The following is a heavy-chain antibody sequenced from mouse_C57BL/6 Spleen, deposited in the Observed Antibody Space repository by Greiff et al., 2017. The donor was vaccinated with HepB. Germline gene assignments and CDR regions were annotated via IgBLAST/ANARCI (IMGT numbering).Heavy chain of an antibody. Sequence: QVQLQQPGAELVKPGASVKLSCKASGYTFTSYWMQWVKQRPGQGLEWIGEIDPSDSYTNYNQKFKGKATLTVDPSSSTAYMQLSSLTSEDSAVYYCARGDGPGGFAYWGQGTLVTVSA. J-gene: IGHJ3*01. CDR1: GYTFTSYW. CDR3: ARGDGPGGFAY. D-gene: IGHD2-3*01. CDR2: IDPSDSYT. V-gene: IGHV1-50*01.